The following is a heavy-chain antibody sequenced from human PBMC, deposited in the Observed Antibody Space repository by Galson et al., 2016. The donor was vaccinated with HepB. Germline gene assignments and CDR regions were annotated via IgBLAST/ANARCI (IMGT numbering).Heavy chain of an antibody. J-gene: IGHJ4*02. CDR1: GFTFNTYD. D-gene: IGHD6-6*01. CDR3: ARPSSSSWAFDY. Sequence: SLRLSCAASGFTFNTYDMHWVRQAPGKGLEWVAVISMDGSIKLYADSVKGRFTISRDNAKNSLYLQMNSLRAEDTAVYYCARPSSSSWAFDYWGQGTLVTVSS. CDR2: ISMDGSIK. V-gene: IGHV3-30*04.